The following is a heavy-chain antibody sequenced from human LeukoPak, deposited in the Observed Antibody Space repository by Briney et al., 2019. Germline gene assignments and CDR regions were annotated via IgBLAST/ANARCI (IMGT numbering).Heavy chain of an antibody. Sequence: PGGSLRLSCAASGFTFSSYAMSWVRQAPGKGLEWVSAISGSGGSTYYADSVKGRFTISRDNSKNTLYLQMNSLRAEDTAVYYCARGNGFRDRPPWEFDPWGQGTLVTVSS. CDR3: ARGNGFRDRPPWEFDP. CDR2: ISGSGGST. D-gene: IGHD3-10*01. V-gene: IGHV3-23*01. CDR1: GFTFSSYA. J-gene: IGHJ5*02.